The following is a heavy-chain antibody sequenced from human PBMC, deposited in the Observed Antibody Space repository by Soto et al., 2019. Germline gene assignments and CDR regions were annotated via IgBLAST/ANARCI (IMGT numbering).Heavy chain of an antibody. CDR2: IKSGGETT. Sequence: EVQLLESGGGLVQPGGSLRLSCAGSGFTFGTYGMSWVRLAPGRGLEWVSAIKSGGETTYYPDSVKGRFTISRDNSKNTLYMQMNSLRAEDTAIYYCAKAPRGGHYVDWYFELWGRGTLVTVSS. D-gene: IGHD3-10*02. J-gene: IGHJ2*01. CDR1: GFTFGTYG. V-gene: IGHV3-23*01. CDR3: AKAPRGGHYVDWYFEL.